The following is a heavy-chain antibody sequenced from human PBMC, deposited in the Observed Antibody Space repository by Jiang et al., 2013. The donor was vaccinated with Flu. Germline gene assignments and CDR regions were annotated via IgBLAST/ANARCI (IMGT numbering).Heavy chain of an antibody. J-gene: IGHJ4*02. V-gene: IGHV3-30*03. CDR1: GFIFSGNA. CDR3: TRERTTTYFDS. CDR2: ISYDGSQQ. Sequence: RSLRLSCGASGFIFSGNAIHWVRQAPGKGLEWVATISYDGSQQYYGDSVKGRFTISRDNSRNTVHLQTDSLRPEDTAVYYCTRERTTTYFDSWGQGALVTVSS. D-gene: IGHD1-1*01.